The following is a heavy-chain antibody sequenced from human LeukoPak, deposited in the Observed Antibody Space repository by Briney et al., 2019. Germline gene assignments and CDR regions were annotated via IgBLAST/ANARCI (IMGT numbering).Heavy chain of an antibody. V-gene: IGHV4-59*01. CDR1: GGSISSYY. CDR3: ARGTTPYYYYHGMDV. D-gene: IGHD2-2*01. J-gene: IGHJ6*02. Sequence: TSETLSLTCTVSGGSISSYYWSWIRQPPGKGLEWIGYIYYSGSTNYNPSLKSRVPISVDPSNNQFPLKLSSVTPAHMAVYYCARGTTPYYYYHGMDVWGQGTTVTVSS. CDR2: IYYSGST.